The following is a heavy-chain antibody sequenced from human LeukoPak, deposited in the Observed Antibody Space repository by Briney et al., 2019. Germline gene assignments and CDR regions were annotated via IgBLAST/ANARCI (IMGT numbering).Heavy chain of an antibody. CDR3: ARDRGGTYYVPIN. V-gene: IGHV1-2*06. D-gene: IGHD1-26*01. J-gene: IGHJ4*02. Sequence: GASVKVSCRASGYIFTNYYIHWVRQAPGQGLEWMGRINPNTGGTYYAQKFQDRVTMTRDTSITTAYMDLSRLRSDDAAVYYCARDRGGTYYVPINWGQGTLVTVSS. CDR2: INPNTGGT. CDR1: GYIFTNYY.